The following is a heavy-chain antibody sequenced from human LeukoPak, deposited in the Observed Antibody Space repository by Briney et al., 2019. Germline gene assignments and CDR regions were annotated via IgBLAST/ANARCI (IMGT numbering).Heavy chain of an antibody. CDR2: ISSSSSYI. CDR1: GFTFSSYS. D-gene: IGHD2-2*02. CDR3: ARPECGSTSCYTGAFGYYGMDV. J-gene: IGHJ6*02. Sequence: GGSLRLSCAASGFTFSSYSMNWVRQAPGKGLEWVSSISSSSSYIYYADSVKGRFTTARDNAKNSLYLQMNSLRAKDTAVYYCARPECGSTSCYTGAFGYYGMDVWGQGTTVTVSS. V-gene: IGHV3-21*01.